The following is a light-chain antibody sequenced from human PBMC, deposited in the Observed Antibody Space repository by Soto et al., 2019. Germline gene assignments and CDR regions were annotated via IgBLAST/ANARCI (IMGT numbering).Light chain of an antibody. Sequence: EIVMTPSPATLSVSPGERVTLSCRASQSVSSYLAWYQQTPGQAPRLLIYGASSRATGIPDRFSGSGSGTDFTLTISRLEPEDFAVYYCQQYGSSPRTFGQGTRLEIK. J-gene: IGKJ5*01. CDR2: GAS. V-gene: IGKV3-20*01. CDR3: QQYGSSPRT. CDR1: QSVSSY.